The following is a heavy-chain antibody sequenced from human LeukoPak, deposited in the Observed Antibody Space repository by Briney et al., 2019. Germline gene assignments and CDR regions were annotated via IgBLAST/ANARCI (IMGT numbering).Heavy chain of an antibody. CDR2: IYYSGST. V-gene: IGHV4-30-4*01. CDR3: ASIPYYGQSPLFDY. J-gene: IGHJ4*02. D-gene: IGHD4-17*01. Sequence: PSETLSLTCTVSGGSISSGDYYWSWIRQPPGMGLEWIGYIYYSGSTYYNPSLKSRVTISVDTSKNQFSLKLSSVTAADTTVYYCASIPYYGQSPLFDYWGQGTLVTVSS. CDR1: GGSISSGDYY.